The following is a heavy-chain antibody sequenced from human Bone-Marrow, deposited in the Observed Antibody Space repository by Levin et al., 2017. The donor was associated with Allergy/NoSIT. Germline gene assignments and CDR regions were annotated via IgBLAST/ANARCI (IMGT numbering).Heavy chain of an antibody. Sequence: GGSLRLSCAASGFTFSSYAMSWVRQAPGKGPEWVSFISYSGGTTYYADPVKGRFTISRDNSKNTMYLQMSSLRAADTAISYCADHHRVEAPGWGRPCDHWGQGTLVAVSS. V-gene: IGHV3-23*01. CDR2: ISYSGGTT. D-gene: IGHD3-16*01. CDR3: ADHHRVEAPGWGRPCDH. CDR1: GFTFSSYA. J-gene: IGHJ4*02.